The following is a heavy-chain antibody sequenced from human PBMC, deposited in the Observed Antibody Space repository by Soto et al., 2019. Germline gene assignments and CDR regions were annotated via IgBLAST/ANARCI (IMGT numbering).Heavy chain of an antibody. D-gene: IGHD6-6*01. CDR3: ARTSIAALRFDY. J-gene: IGHJ4*02. CDR2: IYHSGST. CDR1: GGSISSGGYS. Sequence: PSETLSLTCAVSGGSISSGGYSWSWIRQPPGKGLEWIGYIYHSGSTYYNPSLKSRVTISVDRSKNQFSLKLSSVTAADTAVYYCARTSIAALRFDYWGQGTLVTVSS. V-gene: IGHV4-30-2*01.